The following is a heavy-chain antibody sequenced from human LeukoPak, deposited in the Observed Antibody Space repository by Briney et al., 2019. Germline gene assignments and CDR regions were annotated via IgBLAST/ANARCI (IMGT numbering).Heavy chain of an antibody. CDR1: GLMFSTSG. D-gene: IGHD4-17*01. V-gene: IGHV3-33*01. Sequence: GGSLRLSCAASGLMFSTSGMHWVRQAPGKGLEWVAIIWYDGSNRYYADSVKGRFTISRDNSKNTLFLQMNSLTAEDTAVYYCARDQGTSVTAMVGGHFDYWGPGTLVTVSS. CDR2: IWYDGSNR. CDR3: ARDQGTSVTAMVGGHFDY. J-gene: IGHJ4*02.